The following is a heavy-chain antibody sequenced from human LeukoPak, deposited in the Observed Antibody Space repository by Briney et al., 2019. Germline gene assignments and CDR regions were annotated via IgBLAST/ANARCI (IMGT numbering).Heavy chain of an antibody. D-gene: IGHD2-21*01. Sequence: SETLSLTCTASGGSMTNYYWHWIRQPAGKGLEWIGHIYGNGNTDFNPSLNSRVTISLDKSQNQFSLQLKSVTAADTAVYYCARGGSSDWYPLMKWGQGILVTVSS. CDR1: GGSMTNYY. J-gene: IGHJ4*02. V-gene: IGHV4-4*07. CDR2: IYGNGNT. CDR3: ARGGSSDWYPLMK.